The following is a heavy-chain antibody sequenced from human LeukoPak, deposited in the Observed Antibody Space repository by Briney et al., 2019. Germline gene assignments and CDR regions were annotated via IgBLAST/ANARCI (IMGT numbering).Heavy chain of an antibody. J-gene: IGHJ4*02. CDR1: GGSITSYY. CDR2: MYYSGTT. V-gene: IGHV4-59*01. CDR3: ARLQMAATPHVDY. Sequence: PSETLSLTCTVSGGSITSYYRSWIRQSPGKGLEWIGFMYYSGTTNYNPSLKSRVTISLGMSKNQFSLKLSSVTAADTAVYYCARLQMAATPHVDYWGQGTLVTVSS. D-gene: IGHD2-15*01.